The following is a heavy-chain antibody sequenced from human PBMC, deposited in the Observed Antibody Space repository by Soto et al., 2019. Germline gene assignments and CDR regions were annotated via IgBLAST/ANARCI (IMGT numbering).Heavy chain of an antibody. CDR1: GFTFSSYW. Sequence: GGSLRLSCAASGFTFSSYWMSWVRQAPGKGVEWVANIKQDGSEKYYVDSVKGRFTISRDNAKNSLYLQMNSLRAEDTAVYYCARDRDGGAFDYWGQGTLVTVSS. J-gene: IGHJ4*02. CDR2: IKQDGSEK. V-gene: IGHV3-7*01. D-gene: IGHD3-3*01. CDR3: ARDRDGGAFDY.